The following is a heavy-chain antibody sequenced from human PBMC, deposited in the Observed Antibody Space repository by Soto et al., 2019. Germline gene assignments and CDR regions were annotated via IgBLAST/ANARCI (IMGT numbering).Heavy chain of an antibody. CDR2: IGAGGQT. D-gene: IGHD2-2*01. Sequence: EVHLVESVGGLVQPGGSLRLSCEASGFTFSRYDIHWVRHITGKGLEWVSTIGAGGQTFYLGSVKGRFTISRENARNSVYLQMNSLRAGDTAVYYCARRYCRSDNCPGIGYDYWGPGTLVTVSS. J-gene: IGHJ4*02. CDR1: GFTFSRYD. V-gene: IGHV3-13*01. CDR3: ARRYCRSDNCPGIGYDY.